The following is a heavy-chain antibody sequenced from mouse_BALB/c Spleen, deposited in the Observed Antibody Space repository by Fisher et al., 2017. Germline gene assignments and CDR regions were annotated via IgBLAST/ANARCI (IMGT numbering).Heavy chain of an antibody. D-gene: IGHD1-1*01. CDR3: ATSSSYAMDY. Sequence: AKFKGKATFTADTSSNTAYMQLSSLTSEDSAVYYCATSSSYAMDYWGQGTSVTVSS. V-gene: IGHV1-9*01. J-gene: IGHJ4*01.